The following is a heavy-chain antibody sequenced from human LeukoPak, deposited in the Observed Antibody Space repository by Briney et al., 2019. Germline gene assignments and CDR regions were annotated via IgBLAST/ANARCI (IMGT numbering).Heavy chain of an antibody. J-gene: IGHJ3*02. CDR2: IYPGDSDT. Sequence: KVGESLKISCKGSGYSFTSYWIGWVRQMPGKGLERMGIIYPGDSDTRYSPSFQGQVTISADKSISTAYLQWSSLKASDTAMYYCARQHTAMVLDAFDIWGQGTMVTVSS. V-gene: IGHV5-51*01. CDR1: GYSFTSYW. CDR3: ARQHTAMVLDAFDI. D-gene: IGHD5-18*01.